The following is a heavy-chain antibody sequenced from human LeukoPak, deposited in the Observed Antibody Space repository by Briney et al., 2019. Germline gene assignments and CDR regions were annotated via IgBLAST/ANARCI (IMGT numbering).Heavy chain of an antibody. D-gene: IGHD5-18*01. V-gene: IGHV3-48*01. CDR2: ISSSSSTI. CDR3: AKDERLWFDY. J-gene: IGHJ4*02. CDR1: GFTFSTYS. Sequence: PGGSLRLSCAVSGFTFSTYSMNWVRQAPGKGLEWVSYISSSSSTIYYADSVKGRFTISRDNSKNTLYLQMNSLRAEDTAVYYCAKDERLWFDYWGQGTLVTVSS.